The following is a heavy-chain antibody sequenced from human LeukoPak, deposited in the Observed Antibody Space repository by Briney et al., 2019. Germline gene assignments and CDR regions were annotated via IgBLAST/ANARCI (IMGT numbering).Heavy chain of an antibody. D-gene: IGHD3-3*01. V-gene: IGHV3-74*01. Sequence: PGGSLRLSCAASGFTFSDYWMDWVRQAPGKGLVWVSRIKSDGSRITCADSVRGRFTISRDNAKNTLYLQMNSLRAEDTAVYYCAFLPPGHWGQGTLVTVSS. J-gene: IGHJ1*01. CDR2: IKSDGSRI. CDR1: GFTFSDYW. CDR3: AFLPPGH.